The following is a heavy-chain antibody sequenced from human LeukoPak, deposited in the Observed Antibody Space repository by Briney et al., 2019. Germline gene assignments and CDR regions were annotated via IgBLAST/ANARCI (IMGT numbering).Heavy chain of an antibody. CDR1: GFTFSDYS. CDR2: ISPAGDST. D-gene: IGHD3-9*01. J-gene: IGHJ4*02. Sequence: PGGSLRLSCTASGFTFSDYSMSWVRQAPGAGLEWVSAISPAGDSTTDADSVKGRFTISRDNSKSTLYLQMSSLRAEDTAVYYCAKRLIGYYMYAYWGQGTLVTVSS. V-gene: IGHV3-23*01. CDR3: AKRLIGYYMYAY.